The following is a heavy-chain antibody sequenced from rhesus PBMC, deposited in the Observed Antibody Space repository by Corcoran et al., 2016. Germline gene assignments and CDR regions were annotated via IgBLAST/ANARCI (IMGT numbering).Heavy chain of an antibody. CDR2: ISGSGGST. CDR1: GGSISSNY. CDR3: ARDSSGWSYEYFEF. D-gene: IGHD6S26*01. J-gene: IGHJ1*01. Sequence: QLQLQESGPGLVKPSETLSLTCAVSGGSISSNYWSWIRQPPGKGLEWIGRISGSGGSTDYNPSLKSRGTISTAPSKNQFSLKLGSVTAADTAVYYCARDSSGWSYEYFEFWGPGALVTVSS. V-gene: IGHV4-173*01.